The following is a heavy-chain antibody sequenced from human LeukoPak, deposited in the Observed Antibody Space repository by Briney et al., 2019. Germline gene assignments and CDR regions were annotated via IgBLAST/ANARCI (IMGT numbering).Heavy chain of an antibody. Sequence: SETLSLTCAVYGGSFSGYYWSWIRQPPGKGLEWIGEINHSGSTNYNPSLKSRVTISADTSKNQFSLKLSSVTAADTAVYYCARGKPFYDYVWGSYRSYAFDIWGQGTMVTVSS. J-gene: IGHJ3*02. V-gene: IGHV4-34*01. CDR1: GGSFSGYY. D-gene: IGHD3-16*02. CDR2: INHSGST. CDR3: ARGKPFYDYVWGSYRSYAFDI.